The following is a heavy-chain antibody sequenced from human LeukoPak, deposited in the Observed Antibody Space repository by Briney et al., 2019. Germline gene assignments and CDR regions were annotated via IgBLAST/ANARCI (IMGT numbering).Heavy chain of an antibody. CDR1: GFTFSSYA. CDR2: ISYDGSNK. J-gene: IGHJ4*02. V-gene: IGHV3-30-3*01. CDR3: ARDGPYSSSWYPRGYFDY. D-gene: IGHD6-13*01. Sequence: PGGSLRLSCAASGFTFSSYAMHWVRQAPGKGLEWVAVISYDGSNKYYADSVKGRFTISRDNSKNTLYLQMNSLRAEDTAVYYCARDGPYSSSWYPRGYFDYWGQGTLVTVSS.